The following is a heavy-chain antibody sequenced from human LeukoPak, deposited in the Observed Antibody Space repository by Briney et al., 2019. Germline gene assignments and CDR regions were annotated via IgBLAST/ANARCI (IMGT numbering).Heavy chain of an antibody. V-gene: IGHV3-9*01. CDR2: ISWNSGSI. CDR3: ARKLAVAGRSPFDY. J-gene: IGHJ4*02. D-gene: IGHD6-19*01. CDR1: GFTFDDYA. Sequence: PGGSLRLSCAASGFTFDDYAMHWVRQAPGKGLEWVSGISWNSGSIGYADSVKGRFTISRDNAKNSLYLQMNSLRAEDTALYYCARKLAVAGRSPFDYWGQGTLVTVSS.